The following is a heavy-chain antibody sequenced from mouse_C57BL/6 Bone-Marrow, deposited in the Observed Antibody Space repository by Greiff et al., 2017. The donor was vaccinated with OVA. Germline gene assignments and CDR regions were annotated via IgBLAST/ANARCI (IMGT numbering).Heavy chain of an antibody. J-gene: IGHJ1*03. V-gene: IGHV1-5*01. Sequence: DVQLQESGTVLARPGASVKMSCKTSGYTFTSYWMHWVKQRPGQGLEWIGAIYPGNSDTSYNQKFKGKAKLTAVTSASTAYMELSRLTNEDSAVYYCTRYHYGSSYHYWYFDVWGTGTTVTVSS. D-gene: IGHD1-1*01. CDR3: TRYHYGSSYHYWYFDV. CDR1: GYTFTSYW. CDR2: IYPGNSDT.